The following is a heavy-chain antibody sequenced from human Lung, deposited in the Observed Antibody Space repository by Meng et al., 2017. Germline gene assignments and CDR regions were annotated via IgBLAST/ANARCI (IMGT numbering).Heavy chain of an antibody. CDR3: ARGPTTMAHDFDY. D-gene: IGHD4-11*01. J-gene: IGHJ4*02. CDR2: INHSGST. CDR1: GGSFSDYY. V-gene: IGHV4-34*01. Sequence: QVRLQEWGAGLLKPSGTPSLAFVVSGGSFSDYYGSWIRQPPGKGLEWIGEINHSGSTNYNPSLESRATISVDTSQNNLSLKLSSVTAADSAVYYCARGPTTMAHDFDYWGQGTLVTVSS.